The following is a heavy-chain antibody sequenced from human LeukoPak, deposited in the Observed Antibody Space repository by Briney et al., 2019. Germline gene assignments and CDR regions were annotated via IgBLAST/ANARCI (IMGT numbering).Heavy chain of an antibody. D-gene: IGHD5-24*01. CDR2: FYRDGSI. Sequence: GGSLRLSCAASGLTVSRNAMSWVRQAPGKGLEFISVFYRDGSIYYADSVKGRFTLSRDDPKNMPHLQMNSLRAEDTAIYYCARDRYNYGRDFYYHGADVWGQGTTVIVSS. CDR1: GLTVSRNA. J-gene: IGHJ6*02. V-gene: IGHV3-53*01. CDR3: ARDRYNYGRDFYYHGADV.